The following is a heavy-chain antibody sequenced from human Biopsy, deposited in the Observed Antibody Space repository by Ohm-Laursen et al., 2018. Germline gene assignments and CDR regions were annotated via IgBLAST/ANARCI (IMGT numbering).Heavy chain of an antibody. V-gene: IGHV4-34*01. D-gene: IGHD3-22*01. CDR1: GESFNGYY. CDR2: INHSGRT. CDR3: VRGVDYYDPYHYYALDV. J-gene: IGHJ6*02. Sequence: SDTLSLTCAVYGESFNGYYWSWIRQTPGKGLGWIGEINHSGRTNYNPSLKSRVTISVDTSRNQFSLKVRSVTAADTAVYYCVRGVDYYDPYHYYALDVWGQGTTVTVSS.